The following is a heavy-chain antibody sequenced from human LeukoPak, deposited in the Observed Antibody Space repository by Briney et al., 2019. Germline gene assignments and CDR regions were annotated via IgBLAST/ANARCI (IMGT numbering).Heavy chain of an antibody. Sequence: SGGSLRLSCAASGFTFNNYAMSWVRQAPGKGLEWVSGITGSGFSTYYADSLKGRFTISRDNSKNTLYLQMNSLRAEDTAVYYCAKRGAYPNWFDPWGQGTLVTVS. CDR1: GFTFNNYA. V-gene: IGHV3-23*01. CDR2: ITGSGFST. D-gene: IGHD3-16*01. J-gene: IGHJ5*02. CDR3: AKRGAYPNWFDP.